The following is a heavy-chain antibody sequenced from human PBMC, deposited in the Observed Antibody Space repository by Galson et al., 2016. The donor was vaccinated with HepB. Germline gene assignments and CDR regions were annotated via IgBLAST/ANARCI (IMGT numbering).Heavy chain of an antibody. J-gene: IGHJ3*01. CDR3: TREPPGTYAFDL. V-gene: IGHV3-49*04. D-gene: IGHD3-10*01. Sequence: SLRLSCAASGFTFGDYPMNWVRQAPGEGLEWVGFIRPATYGATTTYAASVKDRFTISRDDYNSVAYLQIHSLETEDTAVYFCTREPPGTYAFDLWGQGTLVTVAS. CDR2: IRPATYGATT. CDR1: GFTFGDYP.